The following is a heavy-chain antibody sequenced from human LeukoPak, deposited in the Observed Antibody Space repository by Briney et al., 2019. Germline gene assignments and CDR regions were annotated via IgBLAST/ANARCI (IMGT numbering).Heavy chain of an antibody. CDR3: ARRAVTLDD. J-gene: IGHJ4*02. D-gene: IGHD4-17*01. V-gene: IGHV3-64*01. Sequence: GGSLRLSSAASGFTFSSYAMHWVRQAPGKGLEYVSAISSNGGSTYYANSVKGRFTISRDNSKNTLYLQMGSLRAEDMAVYYCARRAVTLDDWGQGTLLTVS. CDR1: GFTFSSYA. CDR2: ISSNGGST.